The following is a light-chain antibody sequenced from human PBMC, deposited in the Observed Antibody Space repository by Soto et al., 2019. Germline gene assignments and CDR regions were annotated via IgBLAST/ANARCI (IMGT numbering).Light chain of an antibody. Sequence: DIQMTQSPSSLSASVGDRVTITCRASQSISSYLNWYQQKPGKAPKLLIYAASSLQSGVPSRFSGSGSGTDFTLTISSLQPEDFATYYCQQSYSTPPVTFCQGTKVEIK. CDR2: AAS. CDR3: QQSYSTPPVT. CDR1: QSISSY. J-gene: IGKJ1*01. V-gene: IGKV1-39*01.